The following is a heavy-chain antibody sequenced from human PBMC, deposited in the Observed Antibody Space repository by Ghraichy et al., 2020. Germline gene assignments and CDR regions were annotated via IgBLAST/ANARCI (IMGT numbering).Heavy chain of an antibody. J-gene: IGHJ1*01. CDR3: PRSRKTVGEDLQH. V-gene: IGHV3-48*03. Sequence: GGSLRLSCAASGFTFSSYEMNWVRQAPGKGLEWISYISSSGSMIYYADSVKGRFTISRDNAKNSLFLQMNRLGAEDTAIYYCPRSRKTVGEDLQHWGQGTLVTVSS. CDR2: ISSSGSMI. CDR1: GFTFSSYE.